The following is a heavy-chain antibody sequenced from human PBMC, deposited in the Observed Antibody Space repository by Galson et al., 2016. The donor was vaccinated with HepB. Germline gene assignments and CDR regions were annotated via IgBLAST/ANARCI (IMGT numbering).Heavy chain of an antibody. Sequence: SLRLSCAASGFTFSSYAMHWVRQAPGKGLEWVAVVSYDGSNKEYADSVKGRFTISRDNSRTTLYLQMNNLRAEDAAVYYCASGDFYDSSGYLCYWGQGTLVTVSS. CDR1: GFTFSSYA. V-gene: IGHV3-30*04. CDR3: ASGDFYDSSGYLCY. J-gene: IGHJ4*02. D-gene: IGHD3-22*01. CDR2: VSYDGSNK.